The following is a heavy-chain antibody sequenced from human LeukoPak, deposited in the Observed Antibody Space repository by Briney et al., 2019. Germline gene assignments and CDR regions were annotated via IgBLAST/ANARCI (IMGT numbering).Heavy chain of an antibody. CDR1: GGSISSYY. J-gene: IGHJ4*02. V-gene: IGHV4-4*07. CDR3: ARTDSYGYSSHQKFDY. Sequence: SETLSLTCTVSGGSISSYYWSWIRQPAGKGLEWIGRIYTSGSTNYNPSLKSRVTISVDTSKNQFSLKLSSVTAADTAVYYCARTDSYGYSSHQKFDYWGQGTLVTVSS. D-gene: IGHD5-18*01. CDR2: IYTSGST.